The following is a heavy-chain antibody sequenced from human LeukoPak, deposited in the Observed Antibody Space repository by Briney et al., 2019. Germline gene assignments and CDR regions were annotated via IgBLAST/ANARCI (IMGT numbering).Heavy chain of an antibody. CDR2: IIPILGIA. Sequence: SVKVSCKASGGTFISYAISWVRQAPGQGLEWMGRIIPILGIANYAQKFQGRVTITADKSTSTAYMELSSLRSEDTAVYYCAGTLGRIAVAGTLDYWGQGTLVTVSS. CDR3: AGTLGRIAVAGTLDY. D-gene: IGHD6-19*01. CDR1: GGTFISYA. V-gene: IGHV1-69*04. J-gene: IGHJ4*02.